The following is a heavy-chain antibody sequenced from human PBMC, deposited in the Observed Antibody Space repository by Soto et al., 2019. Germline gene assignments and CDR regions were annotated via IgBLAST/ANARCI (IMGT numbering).Heavy chain of an antibody. Sequence: GGSLRLSCAASGFTFSNYAMSWVRQAPGKGLEWVSSVSSGGGTTYYADSVKGRFTVSRENYKNTLYLQMNSLGAEDTAIYYCARAISGSWYIFDYWGQGTLVTVSS. CDR3: ARAISGSWYIFDY. CDR2: VSSGGGTT. CDR1: GFTFSNYA. D-gene: IGHD6-13*01. J-gene: IGHJ4*02. V-gene: IGHV3-23*01.